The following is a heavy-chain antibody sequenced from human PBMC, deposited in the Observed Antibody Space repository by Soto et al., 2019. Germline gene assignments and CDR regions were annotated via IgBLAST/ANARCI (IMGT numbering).Heavy chain of an antibody. Sequence: KSSETLSLTCAVSGYSISSGYYWGWIRQPPGKGLEWIGSIYHSGSTYYNPSLKSRVTISVDTSKNQFSLKLSSVTAADTAVYYCATYPTVVTPGGYWGQGTLVTVSS. CDR3: ATYPTVVTPGGY. CDR1: GYSISSGYY. D-gene: IGHD4-17*01. J-gene: IGHJ4*02. CDR2: IYHSGST. V-gene: IGHV4-38-2*01.